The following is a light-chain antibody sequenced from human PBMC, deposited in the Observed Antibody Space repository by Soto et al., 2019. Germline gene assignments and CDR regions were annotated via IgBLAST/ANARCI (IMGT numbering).Light chain of an antibody. J-gene: IGKJ1*01. V-gene: IGKV2-28*01. CDR3: LQASTFPRT. Sequence: DVVLTQSPLSLPFTPLDPSSISCRSSQSLLHRNGYNYLDWYLQKPGQSPQLLIYLGSNRASGVPDRFSGSGSGTDFLLTVNNLQPEDFATYYCLQASTFPRTFGQGTKVDIK. CDR2: LGS. CDR1: QSLLHRNGYNY.